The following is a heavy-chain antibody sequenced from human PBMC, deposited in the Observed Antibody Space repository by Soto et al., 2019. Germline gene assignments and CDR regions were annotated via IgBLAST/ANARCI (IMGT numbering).Heavy chain of an antibody. CDR2: INPNSGGT. J-gene: IGHJ5*02. CDR3: ARGYRSSGLGP. CDR1: GYTFTGYY. Sequence: QVQLVQSGAEVKKPGASVKVSCKASGYTFTGYYIHWVRQAPGQGLEWMGWINPNSGGTNSAQNFQGRVTMTRDTSTSTAYMELSRLRSDDTAVYFCARGYRSSGLGPWGQGTLVTVSS. D-gene: IGHD6-6*01. V-gene: IGHV1-2*02.